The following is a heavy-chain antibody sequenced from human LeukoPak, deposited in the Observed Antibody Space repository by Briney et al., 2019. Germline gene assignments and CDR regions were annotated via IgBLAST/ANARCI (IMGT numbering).Heavy chain of an antibody. J-gene: IGHJ4*02. CDR2: ISGSGGST. CDR3: AKAHLLDWLLPFDY. V-gene: IGHV3-23*01. D-gene: IGHD3/OR15-3a*01. CDR1: GFTFSSYA. Sequence: PGGSLRLSCAASGFTFSSYAMSWVRQAPGKGLEWVSAISGSGGSTHYADSVKGRFTISRDNSKNTLYLQMNSLRAEDTAVYYCAKAHLLDWLLPFDYWGQGTLVTVSS.